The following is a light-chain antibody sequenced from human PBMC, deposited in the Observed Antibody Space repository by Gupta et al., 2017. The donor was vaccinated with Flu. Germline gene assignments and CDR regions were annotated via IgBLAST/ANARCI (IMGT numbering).Light chain of an antibody. CDR3: QQYDSTPYT. V-gene: IGKV4-1*01. CDR1: QSILYSSDNKNY. CDR2: WAS. Sequence: NCRSSQSILYSSDNKNYVAWYQQKPGQPPKLLIYWASTRASGVPDRFSGSGSGTDFSLTISSLQAEDVAVYYCQQYDSTPYTFGQGTKLEVK. J-gene: IGKJ2*01.